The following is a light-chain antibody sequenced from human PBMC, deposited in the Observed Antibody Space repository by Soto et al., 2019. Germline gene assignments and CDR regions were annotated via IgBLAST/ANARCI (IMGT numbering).Light chain of an antibody. V-gene: IGKV3-20*01. CDR2: GSS. Sequence: VLPQDTGILSLSPGERATLSCRASQSVRQNYLDWYQQKPGQAPKHLIFGSSDSATGIPDRFSRSGSGTDFTLTICFLEPGDFAVYYWQQEGSSPPSTFGQRTKLEI. CDR3: QQEGSSPPST. J-gene: IGKJ2*01. CDR1: QSVRQNY.